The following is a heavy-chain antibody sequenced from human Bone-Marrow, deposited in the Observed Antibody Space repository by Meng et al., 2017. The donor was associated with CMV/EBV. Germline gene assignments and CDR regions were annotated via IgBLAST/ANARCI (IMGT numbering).Heavy chain of an antibody. J-gene: IGHJ4*02. CDR1: GGSISSGDYY. V-gene: IGHV4-30-4*08. D-gene: IGHD5-12*01. Sequence: SETLSLTCTVSGGSISSGDYYWSWIRQPPGRGLEWIGYIYHSGSTYFNPSLKSRLTISVDTSKNQFSLKVRSVTAADTAVYYCARESSGYDSGGFDCWGQGTLVTVSS. CDR2: IYHSGST. CDR3: ARESSGYDSGGFDC.